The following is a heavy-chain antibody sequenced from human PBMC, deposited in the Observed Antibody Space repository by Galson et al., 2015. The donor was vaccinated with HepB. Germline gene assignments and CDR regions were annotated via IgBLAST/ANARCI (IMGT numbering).Heavy chain of an antibody. J-gene: IGHJ6*02. CDR3: ARDVGWRYSSGQADNYYYYGMDV. V-gene: IGHV7-4-1*02. CDR2: INTNTGNP. CDR1: GYTFTSYA. D-gene: IGHD6-19*01. Sequence: SVKVSCKASGYTFTSYAMNWVRQAPGQGLEWMGWINTNTGNPTYAQGFTGRFVFSLDTSVSTAYLQISSLKAEDTAVYYCARDVGWRYSSGQADNYYYYGMDVWGQGTTVTVSS.